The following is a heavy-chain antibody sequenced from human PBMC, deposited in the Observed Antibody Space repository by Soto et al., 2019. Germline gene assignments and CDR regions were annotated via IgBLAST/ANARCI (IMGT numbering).Heavy chain of an antibody. Sequence: QLQLQESGPGLVKPSETLSITCTVSGGSVSSSSYYWGWVRQHPGKGLEWIGSVYYSGRTYYKPSLESRDTISVDKSKNQFSLKLMSLSAADTAVYYCGRLEGLTTISYYFDYWGQGALVTFSS. V-gene: IGHV4-39*01. CDR1: GGSVSSSSYY. CDR3: GRLEGLTTISYYFDY. D-gene: IGHD2-21*02. CDR2: VYYSGRT. J-gene: IGHJ4*02.